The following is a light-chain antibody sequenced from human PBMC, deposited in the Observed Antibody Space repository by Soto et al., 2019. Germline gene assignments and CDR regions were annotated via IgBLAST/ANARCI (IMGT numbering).Light chain of an antibody. CDR1: QSISRC. J-gene: IGKJ1*01. V-gene: IGKV1-5*03. CDR2: KAS. Sequence: DIQMTQSPSSLSASVGDRVTITCRASQSISRCLNWYQQKPGKAPKILIYKASTLKSGVPSRFSGSGSGTEFTLTISSLQPDDFATYYCQHYNSYSEAFGQGTKVDIK. CDR3: QHYNSYSEA.